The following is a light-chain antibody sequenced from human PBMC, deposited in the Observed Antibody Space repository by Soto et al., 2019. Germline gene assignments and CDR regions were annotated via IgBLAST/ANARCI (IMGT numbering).Light chain of an antibody. CDR1: QCISIY. V-gene: IGKV1-39*01. J-gene: IGKJ1*01. CDR2: AAF. Sequence: DIPITQSPSSLSASVLYRVSITCRATQCISIYLNWYREKSLLAAYRLIFAAFSLQSGFPSRFSGSGSGTDFTLTISNLQPEDFATYYCQHYNSYSEAFGQGTKV. CDR3: QHYNSYSEA.